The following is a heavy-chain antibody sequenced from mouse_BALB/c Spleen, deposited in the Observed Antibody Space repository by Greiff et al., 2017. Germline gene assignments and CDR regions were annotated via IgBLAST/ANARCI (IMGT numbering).Heavy chain of an antibody. Sequence: EVKLVESGGGLVQPGGSRKLSCAASGFTFSSFGMHWVRQAPEKGLEWVAYISSGSSTIYYADTVKGRFTISRDNPKNTLFLQMTRRRSEDTAMYYCSRRDVRENYAMDYWGQGTSVTVSS. CDR3: SRRDVRENYAMDY. CDR2: ISSGSSTI. D-gene: IGHD3-3*01. V-gene: IGHV5-17*02. CDR1: GFTFSSFG. J-gene: IGHJ4*01.